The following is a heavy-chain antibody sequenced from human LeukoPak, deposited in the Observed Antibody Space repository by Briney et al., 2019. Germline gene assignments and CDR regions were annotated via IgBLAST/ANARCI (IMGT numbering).Heavy chain of an antibody. D-gene: IGHD3-22*01. CDR3: ARAEESSGYGGSWFDP. CDR1: GFTVSSNY. Sequence: GGSLRLSCAASGFTVSSNYMSWVRQAPGKGLEWVSVIFSSGSTYYADSVKGRFTISRDNSKNTLYLQMNSLRAEDTAVYYCARAEESSGYGGSWFDPWGQGTLVTVSS. V-gene: IGHV3-66*01. J-gene: IGHJ5*02. CDR2: IFSSGST.